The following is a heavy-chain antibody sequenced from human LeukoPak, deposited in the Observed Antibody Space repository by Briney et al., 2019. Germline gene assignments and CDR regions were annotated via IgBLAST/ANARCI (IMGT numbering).Heavy chain of an antibody. D-gene: IGHD3-22*01. CDR1: GGSISSYY. CDR2: IYYSGST. CDR3: AREYRKYYYDSSGYYYEYYFDY. Sequence: SETLSLTCTVSGGSISSYYWSWIRQPPGKGLEWIGYIYYSGSTNYNPSLKSRVTISVDTSKNQFSLKLSSVTAADTAVYYCAREYRKYYYDSSGYYYEYYFDYWGQGTLVTVSS. V-gene: IGHV4-59*01. J-gene: IGHJ4*02.